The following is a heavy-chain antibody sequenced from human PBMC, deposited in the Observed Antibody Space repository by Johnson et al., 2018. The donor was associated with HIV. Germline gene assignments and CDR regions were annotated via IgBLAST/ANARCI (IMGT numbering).Heavy chain of an antibody. CDR1: GFTLSSNY. V-gene: IGHV3-66*02. CDR3: AREALYGGKKGEAFDI. J-gene: IGHJ3*02. CDR2: IYSGGST. D-gene: IGHD4/OR15-4a*01. Sequence: VQLLESGGGLVQPEGSLRLSCAVPGFTLSSNYMNWVRQAPGKGLEWVSVIYSGGSTYYADSVKGRFTVSRDNSKNTLYLQMNSLRAEDTAVYFCAREALYGGKKGEAFDIWGQGTMVTVSS.